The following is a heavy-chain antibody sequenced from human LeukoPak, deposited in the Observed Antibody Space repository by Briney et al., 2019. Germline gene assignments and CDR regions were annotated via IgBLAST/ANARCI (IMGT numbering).Heavy chain of an antibody. CDR1: GGSFSGYY. D-gene: IGHD6-19*01. Sequence: SETLSLTCAVYGGSFSGYYWSWIRQPPGKGLEWIGEINHSGSTNYNPSLKSRVTISVDTSKNQFSLKLSSVTAADTAVYYCASYPYNSGWYFDYWGQGTLVTVSS. V-gene: IGHV4-34*01. CDR3: ASYPYNSGWYFDY. J-gene: IGHJ4*02. CDR2: INHSGST.